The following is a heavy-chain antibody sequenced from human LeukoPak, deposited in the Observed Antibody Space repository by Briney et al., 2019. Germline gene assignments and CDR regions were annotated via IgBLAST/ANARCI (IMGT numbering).Heavy chain of an antibody. CDR2: IYYSGST. Sequence: NPSETLSLTCNVSGGSINTNTYYWGWIRQPPGKGLEWIASIYYSGSTYYNPSLKSRVSISIDTSKNQFSLKLSSVTAADTAMYYCSRDHRYAFDIWGQGTVVTVSS. V-gene: IGHV4-39*07. CDR1: GGSINTNTYY. J-gene: IGHJ3*02. D-gene: IGHD3-16*02. CDR3: SRDHRYAFDI.